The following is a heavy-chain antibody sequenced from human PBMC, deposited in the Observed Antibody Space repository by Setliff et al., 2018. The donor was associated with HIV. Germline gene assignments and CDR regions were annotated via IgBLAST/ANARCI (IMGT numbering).Heavy chain of an antibody. CDR2: INHSGST. V-gene: IGHV4-34*01. CDR3: ARPSFGIGGGSIFDS. J-gene: IGHJ4*02. D-gene: IGHD3-3*01. Sequence: PSETLSLTCAVSGGSFSAYYWGWIRQPPGKGLEWIGEINHSGSTNYNPSLKSRLTTSVDRSKNQFSLRLTSVTAADTAVYYCARPSFGIGGGSIFDSWGQGTLVTVSS. CDR1: GGSFSAYY.